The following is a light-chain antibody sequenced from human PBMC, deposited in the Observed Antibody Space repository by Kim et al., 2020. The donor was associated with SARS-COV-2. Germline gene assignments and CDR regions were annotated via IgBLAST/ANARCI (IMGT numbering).Light chain of an antibody. J-gene: IGKJ4*01. CDR1: RSISSY. V-gene: IGKV3-15*01. CDR2: GAF. CDR3: QQNNNWRT. Sequence: PGTRSTTSCGARRSISSYSAWYQKQPGQPPRLLIDGAFIRTAGSPTSFSGGGCGKESPITVSSLQSEVFAVYSCQQNNNWRTFGGGTKVDIK.